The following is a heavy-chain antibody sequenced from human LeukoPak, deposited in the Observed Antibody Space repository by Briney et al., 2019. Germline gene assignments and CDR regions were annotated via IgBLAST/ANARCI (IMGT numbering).Heavy chain of an antibody. CDR3: AKGRGTGYYFDY. CDR2: ISWDGGST. J-gene: IGHJ4*02. Sequence: GGSLRLSCAASGFTLDDYAMHWVRQAPGKGLEWVSLISWDGGSTYYADSVKGRFTISRDNSKNSLYLQMNSLRAEDTALYYCAKGRGTGYYFDYWGQGTLVTVSS. D-gene: IGHD3-16*01. V-gene: IGHV3-43D*03. CDR1: GFTLDDYA.